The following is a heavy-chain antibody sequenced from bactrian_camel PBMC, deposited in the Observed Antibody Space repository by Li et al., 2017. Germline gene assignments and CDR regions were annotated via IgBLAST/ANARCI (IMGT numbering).Heavy chain of an antibody. Sequence: HVQLVESGGGSVQAGGSLRLSCVASGGTYSHYRAYCMAWFRQAPGNEREGVAAIMILGATTYYADSVKGRFTISRDNAKNVLYLQMNSLKSEDTAMYYCANLGSGIARLWGQGTQVTVS. CDR2: IMILGATT. V-gene: IGHV3S1*01. J-gene: IGHJ4*01. CDR1: GGTYSHYR. D-gene: IGHD1*01. CDR3: ANLGSGIARL.